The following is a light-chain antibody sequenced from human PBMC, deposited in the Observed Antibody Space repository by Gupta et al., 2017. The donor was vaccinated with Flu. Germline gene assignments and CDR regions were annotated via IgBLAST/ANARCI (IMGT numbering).Light chain of an antibody. V-gene: IGLV2-23*01. J-gene: IGLJ3*02. Sequence: ITISCTRTSSDVRSYYLVSWYQQLPGKAPKLIIYEGFKRPSGISNRFSASKSGNTASLAISGLQAEDEADYYCCSYAVSTASWVFGGGTKLTVL. CDR1: SSDVRSYYL. CDR3: CSYAVSTASWV. CDR2: EGF.